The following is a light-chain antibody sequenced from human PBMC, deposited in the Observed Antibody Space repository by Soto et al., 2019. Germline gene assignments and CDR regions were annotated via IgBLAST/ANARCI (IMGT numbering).Light chain of an antibody. V-gene: IGLV1-40*01. CDR1: SSNIGAVFD. Sequence: QSVLTQPPSVSGAPGQRVTISCTGSSSNIGAVFDVHWYQQVPGTAPKLLIYENTKRPSGVPDRFSGSKSGPSASLAITGLQAGDQADYYCQSYDSGLRGWLFGGGTKLTVL. J-gene: IGLJ2*01. CDR3: QSYDSGLRGWL. CDR2: ENT.